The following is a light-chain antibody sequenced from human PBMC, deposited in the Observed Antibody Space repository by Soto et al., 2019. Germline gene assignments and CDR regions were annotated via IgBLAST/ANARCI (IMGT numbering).Light chain of an antibody. Sequence: QSALTQPPSASGSPGQSVTISCTGTSSDVGGYNYVSWYQQHPGKAPKLMIYEVSKRPSGVPDRFSGSKSGNTASLTVSGLQAEDEADYYCSSYAGSNKRRVFGGGTKLTVL. CDR1: SSDVGGYNY. V-gene: IGLV2-8*01. CDR2: EVS. CDR3: SSYAGSNKRRV. J-gene: IGLJ3*02.